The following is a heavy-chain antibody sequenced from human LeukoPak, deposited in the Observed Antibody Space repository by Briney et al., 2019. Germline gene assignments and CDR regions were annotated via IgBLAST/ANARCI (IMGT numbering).Heavy chain of an antibody. Sequence: ASVKVSCKASGYTFTSYGISWVRQAPGQGLEWMGWISAYNGNANYAQKLQGRDTMTTDTSTSTAYMELRSLRSDDTAVYYCARDMMVRGVIFAYYGMDVWGQGTTVTVSS. CDR3: ARDMMVRGVIFAYYGMDV. CDR1: GYTFTSYG. CDR2: ISAYNGNA. V-gene: IGHV1-18*01. D-gene: IGHD3-10*01. J-gene: IGHJ6*02.